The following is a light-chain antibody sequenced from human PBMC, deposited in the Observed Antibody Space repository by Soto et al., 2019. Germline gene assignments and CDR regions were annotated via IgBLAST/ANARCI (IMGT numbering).Light chain of an antibody. J-gene: IGKJ2*01. CDR2: KAS. CDR1: QSISSW. V-gene: IGKV1-5*03. Sequence: DIQMTQSPSTLSASVGDRVTITCRASQSISSWLAWYQQKPGKAPKLLIYKASSLESGVPSRFSGSGSGTEFTLTISSLQPDDFATYYCQQYYSYPITFGQGTNLEIK. CDR3: QQYYSYPIT.